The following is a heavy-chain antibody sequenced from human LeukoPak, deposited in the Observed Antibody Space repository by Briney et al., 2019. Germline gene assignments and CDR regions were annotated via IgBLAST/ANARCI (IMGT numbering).Heavy chain of an antibody. CDR3: ARREYSSSWYYFDY. J-gene: IGHJ4*02. CDR2: ISSSGSTI. V-gene: IGHV3-11*01. CDR1: GFTFSDYY. Sequence: GGSLRLSCAASGFTFSDYYMSWIRQAPEKGLEWVSYISSSGSTIYYADSVKGRFTISRDNAKNSLYLQMNSLRAEDTAVYYCARREYSSSWYYFDYWGQGTLVTVSS. D-gene: IGHD6-13*01.